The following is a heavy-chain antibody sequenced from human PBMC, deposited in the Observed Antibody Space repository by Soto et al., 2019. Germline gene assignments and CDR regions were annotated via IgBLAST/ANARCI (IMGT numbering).Heavy chain of an antibody. CDR1: GFSFSEYT. V-gene: IGHV3-21*06. D-gene: IGHD2-21*01. Sequence: GGSLRLSCVASGFSFSEYTMSWVRQAPGEGLDWDSTISTSSSNIFYAASVKGRFTVSRDNAKNTLYLQMDNLRAEDTAVYFCARGVGGVPIAADLDYWVQGTLVTVSS. CDR3: ARGVGGVPIAADLDY. CDR2: ISTSSSNI. J-gene: IGHJ4*02.